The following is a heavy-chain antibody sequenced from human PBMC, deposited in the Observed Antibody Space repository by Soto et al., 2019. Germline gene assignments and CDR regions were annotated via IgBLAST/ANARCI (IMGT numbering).Heavy chain of an antibody. Sequence: TSETLSLTCTVSGGSISNYDWSWIRQPPGRGLEWIGHIFYSGSTNYNPALKSRVTISVDTSKSQFSLKLSSVTAADTAVYYCAKDSGYNYGYFRWFDPWGQGTLVTVSS. D-gene: IGHD5-18*01. J-gene: IGHJ5*02. CDR1: GGSISNYD. CDR3: AKDSGYNYGYFRWFDP. CDR2: IFYSGST. V-gene: IGHV4-59*01.